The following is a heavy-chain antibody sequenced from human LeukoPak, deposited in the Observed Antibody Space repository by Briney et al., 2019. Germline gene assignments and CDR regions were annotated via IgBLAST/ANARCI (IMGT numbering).Heavy chain of an antibody. V-gene: IGHV3-15*01. CDR1: GFTFSNAW. D-gene: IGHD2-15*01. CDR3: TTRSKRVVVAAVY. CDR2: IKSKTDGGTT. J-gene: IGHJ4*02. Sequence: GGSLRLSCAASGFTFSNAWMSWVRQAPGKGLEWVGRIKSKTDGGTTDYAAPVKGRFTISRDDSKNTLYLQMNSLKTEDTAVYYCTTRSKRVVVAAVYWGQGTPVTVSS.